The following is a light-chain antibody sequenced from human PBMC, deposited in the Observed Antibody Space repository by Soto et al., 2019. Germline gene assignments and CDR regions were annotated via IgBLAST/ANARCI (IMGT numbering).Light chain of an antibody. V-gene: IGKV3D-20*01. J-gene: IGKJ5*01. Sequence: EIVLTQSPATLSLSPGERATLSCGASQTVSSDYLAWYQQKPGLAPRLLIYDASNRAAGIPDRFSGSGSGTDFTLTITGLEPEDFAVYHCQQYGELPITFGQGTRLEIK. CDR3: QQYGELPIT. CDR2: DAS. CDR1: QTVSSDY.